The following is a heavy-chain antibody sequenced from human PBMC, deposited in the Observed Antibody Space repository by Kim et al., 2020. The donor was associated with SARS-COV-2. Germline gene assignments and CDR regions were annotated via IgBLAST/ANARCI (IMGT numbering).Heavy chain of an antibody. D-gene: IGHD2-2*01. Sequence: GGSLRLSCAASGFTFSSYGMHWVRQAPGKGLEWVAVIWYDGSNKYYADSVKGRFTISRDNSKNTLYLQMNSLRAEDTAEYYCARDGGYCSSTSCPSVGSAAFDIWGQGTMVTVSS. V-gene: IGHV3-33*01. CDR2: IWYDGSNK. CDR3: ARDGGYCSSTSCPSVGSAAFDI. CDR1: GFTFSSYG. J-gene: IGHJ3*02.